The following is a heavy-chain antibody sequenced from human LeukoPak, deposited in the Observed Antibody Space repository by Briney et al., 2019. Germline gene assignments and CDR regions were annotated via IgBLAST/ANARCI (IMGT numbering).Heavy chain of an antibody. CDR2: IISSGTTI. CDR1: GFTFSDYY. D-gene: IGHD1-26*01. J-gene: IGHJ4*02. V-gene: IGHV3-11*01. Sequence: GRSLRLSCAPSGFTFSDYYMSSIRQAPGKGLEWVSYIISSGTTIYYADSVKGRFTISRDNSKNSLYLQMNSLRAEDTAVYYCARRRDSGSLQHFDYWGQGTLVTVSS. CDR3: ARRRDSGSLQHFDY.